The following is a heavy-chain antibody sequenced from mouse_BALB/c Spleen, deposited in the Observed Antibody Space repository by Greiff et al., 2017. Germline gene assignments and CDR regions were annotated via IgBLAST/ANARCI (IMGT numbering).Heavy chain of an antibody. Sequence: EVMLVESGGGLVQPGGSRKLSCAASGFTFSSFGMHWVRQAPEKGLEWVAYISSGSSTIYYADTVKGRFTISRDNPKNTLFLQMTSLRSEDTAMYYCARGDYGPFAYWGQGTLVTVSA. J-gene: IGHJ3*01. CDR1: GFTFSSFG. CDR3: ARGDYGPFAY. V-gene: IGHV5-17*02. CDR2: ISSGSSTI. D-gene: IGHD1-2*01.